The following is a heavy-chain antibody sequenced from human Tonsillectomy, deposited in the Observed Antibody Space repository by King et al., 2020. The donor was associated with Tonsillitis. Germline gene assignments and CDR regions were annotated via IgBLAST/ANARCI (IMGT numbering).Heavy chain of an antibody. CDR1: GDSISSGGYS. CDR2: VHHSGNT. J-gene: IGHJ4*02. Sequence: QLQESGSGLVKPSQTLSLTCAVSGDSISSGGYSWSWIRQPPGEGLEWIGYVHHSGNTRYNPSLKSRVTISVDTSKNQFSLKLTSMTAADTAVYYCASHASWDYFDYWGQGTLVTVSS. CDR3: ASHASWDYFDY. D-gene: IGHD1-26*01. V-gene: IGHV4-30-2*01.